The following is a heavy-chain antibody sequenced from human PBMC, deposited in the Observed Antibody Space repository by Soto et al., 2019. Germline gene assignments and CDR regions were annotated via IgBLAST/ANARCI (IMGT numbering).Heavy chain of an antibody. V-gene: IGHV3-30*18. Sequence: QVQLVESGGGVVQPGRSLRLSCAASGFTFSSYGMHWVRQAPGKGLEWVAVISYDGSNKYYADSVKGRFTISRDNSKNTLYLQMNSLRAEDTAVYYCAKIGLIWFGEGYYDYWGQGTLVTVSS. J-gene: IGHJ4*02. D-gene: IGHD3-10*01. CDR2: ISYDGSNK. CDR1: GFTFSSYG. CDR3: AKIGLIWFGEGYYDY.